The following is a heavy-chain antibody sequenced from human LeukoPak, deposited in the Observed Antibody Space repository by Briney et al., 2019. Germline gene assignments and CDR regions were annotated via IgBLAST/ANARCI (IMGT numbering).Heavy chain of an antibody. J-gene: IGHJ6*03. V-gene: IGHV3-30*04. Sequence: GGSLRLSCAASGFTFSSYAMHWVRQAPGKGLEWVAVISYDGSDKYYADSVKGRFTISRDNAKNSLYLQMSSLRADDTAVYYCARAMDVMVGNYYYYMDVWGKGTTVTVSS. CDR3: ARAMDVMVGNYYYYMDV. CDR2: ISYDGSDK. CDR1: GFTFSSYA. D-gene: IGHD2-15*01.